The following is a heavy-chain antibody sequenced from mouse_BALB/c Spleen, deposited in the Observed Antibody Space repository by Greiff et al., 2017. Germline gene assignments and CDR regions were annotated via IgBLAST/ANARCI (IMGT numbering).Heavy chain of an antibody. D-gene: IGHD1-1*01. Sequence: VQLKQSGAELVKPGASVKLSCTASGFNIKDTYMHWVKQRPEQGLEWIGRIDPANGNTKYDPKFQGKATITADTSSNTAYLQLSSLTSEDTAVYYCATSITTVPYFDYWGQGTTLTVSS. CDR3: ATSITTVPYFDY. CDR1: GFNIKDTY. J-gene: IGHJ2*01. V-gene: IGHV14-3*02. CDR2: IDPANGNT.